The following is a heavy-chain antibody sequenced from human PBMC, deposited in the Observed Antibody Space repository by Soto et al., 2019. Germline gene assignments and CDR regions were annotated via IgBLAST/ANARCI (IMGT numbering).Heavy chain of an antibody. J-gene: IGHJ4*02. Sequence: PGGSLRLSCAASGFTFSSDWMHWVRQAPGKGLVWVSRISSDASFTAYADSVKGRFTISRDNAKNTLYLQMNSLRAEDTAVYYCTRGPFYSSSWYDYWGLGTLVTVSS. CDR1: GFTFSSDW. CDR3: TRGPFYSSSWYDY. D-gene: IGHD6-13*01. V-gene: IGHV3-74*01. CDR2: ISSDASFT.